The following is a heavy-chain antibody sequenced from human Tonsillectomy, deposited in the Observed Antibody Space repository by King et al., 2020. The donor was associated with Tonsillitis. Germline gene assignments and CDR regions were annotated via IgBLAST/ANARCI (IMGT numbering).Heavy chain of an antibody. V-gene: IGHV6-1*01. CDR3: TRGKSSAFDF. J-gene: IGHJ3*01. CDR2: TYYKSKWVD. CDR1: GDSISGDDIA. D-gene: IGHD3-10*01. Sequence: QVQLQQSGPGLVKPSQTLSLTCAISGDSISGDDIAWNWIRQSPSRGLEWLGRTYYKSKWVDDYAVSVKSRIAVNPDTSRNQFSLHLGSVTPEETAVYYCTRGKSSAFDFWGQGTMVTVSS.